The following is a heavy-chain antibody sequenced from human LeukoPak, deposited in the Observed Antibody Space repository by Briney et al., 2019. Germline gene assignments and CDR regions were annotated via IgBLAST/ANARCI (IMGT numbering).Heavy chain of an antibody. D-gene: IGHD3-3*01. CDR1: GFTFSSYW. J-gene: IGHJ4*02. CDR2: INSDGSST. CDR3: AREQANSYYDFWSGQNSLLDY. Sequence: GGSLRLSCAASGFTFSSYWMHWVRQAPGKGLVWVSRINSDGSSTSYADSVKGRFTISRDNAKNTLYLQMNSLRAEDTAVYYCAREQANSYYDFWSGQNSLLDYWGRGTLVTVSS. V-gene: IGHV3-74*01.